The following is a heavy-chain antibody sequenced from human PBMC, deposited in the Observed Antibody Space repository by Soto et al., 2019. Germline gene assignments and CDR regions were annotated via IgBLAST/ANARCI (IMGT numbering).Heavy chain of an antibody. CDR3: ARSSSWYWFDP. J-gene: IGHJ5*02. Sequence: QVQLQESGPGLVKPSETLSLTCTVSGGSISSYYWSWIRQPPGKGLEWIGYIYYSGSTNYNPSLKRRVTISVDTSKNQFSLKLSSVTAADTAVYYCARSSSWYWFDPWGQGTLVTVSS. CDR1: GGSISSYY. V-gene: IGHV4-59*01. D-gene: IGHD6-13*01. CDR2: IYYSGST.